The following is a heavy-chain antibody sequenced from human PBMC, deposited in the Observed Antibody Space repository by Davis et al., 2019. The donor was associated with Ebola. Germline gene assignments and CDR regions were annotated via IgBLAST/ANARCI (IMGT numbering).Heavy chain of an antibody. V-gene: IGHV3-33*01. CDR1: GFTFSSYG. J-gene: IGHJ6*02. Sequence: GESLKISCAASGFTFSSYGMHWVRQAPGKGLEWVAVIWYDGSNKYYADSVKGRFTISRDNSKNTLYLQMNSLRAEDTAVYYCAREGIFGTYGMDVWGQGTTVTVSS. D-gene: IGHD3-3*01. CDR3: AREGIFGTYGMDV. CDR2: IWYDGSNK.